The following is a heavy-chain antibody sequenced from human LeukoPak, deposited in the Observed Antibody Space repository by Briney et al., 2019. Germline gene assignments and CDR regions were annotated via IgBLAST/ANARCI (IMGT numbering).Heavy chain of an antibody. CDR3: ARGTHKWELANRFDF. V-gene: IGHV3-30*04. D-gene: IGHD1-26*01. J-gene: IGHJ4*02. Sequence: GRSLRLSCAASGLTFNNYAMHWVRQAPGKGLQWVAVISNDGSKKSYVDSVKGRFTISRDNSKNTLYLQMNSLRAEDTAVYYCARGTHKWELANRFDFWGQGTLVTVSS. CDR2: ISNDGSKK. CDR1: GLTFNNYA.